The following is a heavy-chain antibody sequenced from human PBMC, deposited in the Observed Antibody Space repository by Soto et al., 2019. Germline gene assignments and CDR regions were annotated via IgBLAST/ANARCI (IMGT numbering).Heavy chain of an antibody. CDR2: IYPDDSET. CDR3: ARQIYDSDTGPNFQYYFDS. J-gene: IGHJ4*02. V-gene: IGHV5-51*01. Sequence: PGESPKISCKESGHSFTNYWIVWVRQMPGKGLEWMGTIYPDDSETRYSPSFQGQVTISATKSITTVFLQWSSLRASDTAMYYCARQIYDSDTGPNFQYYFDSWGQGTPVTVSS. D-gene: IGHD3-22*01. CDR1: GHSFTNYW.